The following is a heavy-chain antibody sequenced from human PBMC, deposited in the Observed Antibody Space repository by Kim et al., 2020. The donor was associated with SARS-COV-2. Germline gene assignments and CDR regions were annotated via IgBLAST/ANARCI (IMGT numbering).Heavy chain of an antibody. CDR2: IYYSGST. J-gene: IGHJ4*02. D-gene: IGHD3-10*01. Sequence: SETLSLTCTVSGGSISSSSYYWGWIRQPPGKGLEWIGSIYYSGSTYYNPSLKSRVTISVDTSKNQFSLKLSSVTAADTAVYYCARDLGVLLWFGELLYINPYFDYWGQGTLVTVSS. CDR1: GGSISSSSYY. V-gene: IGHV4-39*07. CDR3: ARDLGVLLWFGELLYINPYFDY.